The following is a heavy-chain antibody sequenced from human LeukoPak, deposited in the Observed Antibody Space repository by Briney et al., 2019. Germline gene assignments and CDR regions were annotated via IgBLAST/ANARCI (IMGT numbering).Heavy chain of an antibody. D-gene: IGHD3-10*01. J-gene: IGHJ4*02. V-gene: IGHV3-48*03. CDR1: GFTFSRYE. Sequence: GGSLRLSCAASGFTFSRYEMNWVRQAPGKGLEWVSYISRSGDTIYVADSVKGRFTISRGNAKNSLYLQMSSLRAEDTAVYYCARDYASDYWGQGTLVTVSS. CDR3: ARDYASDY. CDR2: ISRSGDTI.